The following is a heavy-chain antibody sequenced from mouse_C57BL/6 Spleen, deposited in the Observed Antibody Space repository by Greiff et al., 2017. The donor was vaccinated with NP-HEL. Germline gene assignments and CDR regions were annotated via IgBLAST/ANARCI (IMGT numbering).Heavy chain of an antibody. CDR2: ISSGSSTI. CDR1: GFTFSDYG. CDR3: ASLPYDYDGDYYAMDY. Sequence: EVKLVESGGGLVKPGGSLKLSCAASGFTFSDYGMHWVRQAPEKGLEWVAYISSGSSTIYYADTVKGRFTISRDNAKNTLFLQMTSLRSEDTAMYYCASLPYDYDGDYYAMDYWGQGTSVTVSS. V-gene: IGHV5-17*01. J-gene: IGHJ4*01. D-gene: IGHD2-4*01.